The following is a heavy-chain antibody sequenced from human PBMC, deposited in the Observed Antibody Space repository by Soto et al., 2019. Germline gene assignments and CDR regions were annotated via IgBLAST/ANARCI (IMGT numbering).Heavy chain of an antibody. Sequence: SETLSLTCTVSGGSIRSSIYYWGWIRQPPGKGLEWIGSIYYSGSTYYNPSLKSRVTISVDTSENQFSLNLTSVTAADTAVYYCSFFRSGIVRGLFYFWGQRSLVPVSS. D-gene: IGHD3-16*02. CDR2: IYYSGST. CDR1: GGSIRSSIYY. V-gene: IGHV4-39*01. CDR3: SFFRSGIVRGLFYF. J-gene: IGHJ4*02.